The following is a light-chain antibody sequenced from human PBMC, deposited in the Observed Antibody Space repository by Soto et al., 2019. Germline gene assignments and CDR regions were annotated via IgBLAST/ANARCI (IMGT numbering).Light chain of an antibody. CDR1: NSNIGAGYD. CDR3: QSYDSSLSGGV. V-gene: IGLV1-40*01. CDR2: GNN. Sequence: QSVLTQPPSVSGAPGQRVTISCTGTNSNIGAGYDVHWYQHLPGRAPRLLIYGNNNRPSGVPDRFSGSKSGTSASLAITGLQTEGEADYYCQSYDSSLSGGVFGTGTKLTVL. J-gene: IGLJ1*01.